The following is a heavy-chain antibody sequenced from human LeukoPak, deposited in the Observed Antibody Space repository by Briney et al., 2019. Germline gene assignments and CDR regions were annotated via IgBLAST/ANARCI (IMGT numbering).Heavy chain of an antibody. CDR1: GGSISSNDYY. V-gene: IGHV4-30-4*01. CDR2: IYYSGST. D-gene: IGHD3-16*01. J-gene: IGHJ4*02. Sequence: PSETLSLTCTVSGGSISSNDYYWSWIRQPPGKGLEWIGYIYYSGSTYYNPSLKSRVTISVDTSKNQFSLKLSSVTAADTAVYYCARDLRGAYYFDYWGQGTLVTVSS. CDR3: ARDLRGAYYFDY.